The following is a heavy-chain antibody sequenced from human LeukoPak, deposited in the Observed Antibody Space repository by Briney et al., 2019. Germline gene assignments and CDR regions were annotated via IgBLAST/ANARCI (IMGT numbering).Heavy chain of an antibody. CDR2: ISYDGSNK. Sequence: GGSLRLSCAASGFTFISYAMHWVRQAPGKGLEWVAVISYDGSNKYYADSVKGRFTISRDNSKNTLYLQMNSLRAEDTAVYYCAVLTYYYDSSFDYWGQGTLVTVSS. V-gene: IGHV3-30*04. CDR3: AVLTYYYDSSFDY. CDR1: GFTFISYA. J-gene: IGHJ4*02. D-gene: IGHD3-22*01.